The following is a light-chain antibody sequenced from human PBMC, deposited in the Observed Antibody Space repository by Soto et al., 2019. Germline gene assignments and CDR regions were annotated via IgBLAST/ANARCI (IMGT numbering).Light chain of an antibody. V-gene: IGKV1-17*01. CDR1: RDVGSD. CDR2: AAS. Sequence: QMTQSPSSLSASVGEKIIITCRASRDVGSDVSWYQQKPGQAPKLLIYAASNLYTGVPSRFSGSRSGTEFTLTISSLEPEDFAVYYCQQRSNWPPTFGQGTKLEIK. CDR3: QQRSNWPPT. J-gene: IGKJ2*01.